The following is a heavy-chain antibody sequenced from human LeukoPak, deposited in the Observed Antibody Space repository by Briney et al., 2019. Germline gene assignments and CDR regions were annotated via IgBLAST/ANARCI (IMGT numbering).Heavy chain of an antibody. CDR2: INSDGSST. J-gene: IGHJ4*02. D-gene: IGHD6-19*01. V-gene: IGHV3-74*01. CDR3: ARALAVTGTGGYY. CDR1: GFTFSSYW. Sequence: PGGSLRLSCAASGFTFSSYWMHWVRQAPGKGLVWVSRINSDGSSTSYADSVKGRFTISRDNAKNTLYLQMNSLRADDTAIYYCARALAVTGTGGYYWGQGSLVTVSS.